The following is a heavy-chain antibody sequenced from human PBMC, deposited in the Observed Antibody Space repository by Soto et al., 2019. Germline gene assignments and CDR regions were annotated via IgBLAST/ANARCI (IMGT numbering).Heavy chain of an antibody. CDR3: TTDEPPSSVVGYEQYQFDD. V-gene: IGHV3-15*01. CDR1: GFTFINAW. J-gene: IGHJ4*02. Sequence: SRRLSFAASGFTFINAWMSGVRQAPGNGLEWVGRIKSKTDGGTTDYAAPVKGRFTISRDDSKNTLYLQMNSLKTEDTAVYYCTTDEPPSSVVGYEQYQFDDCGQGTLATVPS. D-gene: IGHD2-15*01. CDR2: IKSKTDGGTT.